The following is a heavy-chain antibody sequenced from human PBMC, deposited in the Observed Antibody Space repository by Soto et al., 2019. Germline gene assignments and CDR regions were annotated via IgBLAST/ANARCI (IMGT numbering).Heavy chain of an antibody. J-gene: IGHJ6*03. CDR2: IYYSGST. V-gene: IGHV4-59*01. CDR3: ARLRRVDTAMVPNYYYYYMDV. CDR1: GGSISSYY. D-gene: IGHD5-18*01. Sequence: SETLSLTCTVSGGSISSYYWSWIRQPPGKGLEWIGYIYYSGSTNYNPSLKGRVTISVDTSKNQFSLKLSSVTAADTAVYYCARLRRVDTAMVPNYYYYYMDVWGKGTTVTVSS.